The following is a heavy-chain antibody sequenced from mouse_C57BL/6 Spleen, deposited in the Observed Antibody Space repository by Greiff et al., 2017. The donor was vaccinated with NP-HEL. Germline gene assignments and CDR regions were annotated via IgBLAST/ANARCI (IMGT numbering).Heavy chain of an antibody. CDR3: ARHANSNYYGSSPYFDY. D-gene: IGHD1-1*01. CDR2: ISNLAYSI. CDR1: GFTFSDYG. V-gene: IGHV5-15*01. Sequence: EVKLVESGGGLVQPGGSLKLSCAASGFTFSDYGMAWVRQAPRKGPEWVAFISNLAYSIYYADTVTGRFTISRENAKNTLYLEMSSLRSEDTAMYYCARHANSNYYGSSPYFDYWGQGTTLTVSS. J-gene: IGHJ2*01.